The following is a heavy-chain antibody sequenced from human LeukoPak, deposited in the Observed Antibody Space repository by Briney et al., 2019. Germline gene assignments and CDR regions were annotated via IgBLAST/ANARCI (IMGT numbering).Heavy chain of an antibody. Sequence: GGSLRLSCAASGFTFSSYAMHWVRQAPGKGLEWVAVISYDGSNKYYADSVKGRFTISRDNSKNTLYLQMNSPRAEDTAVYYCARDQQYYYDSSVTFDYWGQGTLVTVSS. CDR3: ARDQQYYYDSSVTFDY. CDR2: ISYDGSNK. CDR1: GFTFSSYA. V-gene: IGHV3-30*04. D-gene: IGHD3-22*01. J-gene: IGHJ4*02.